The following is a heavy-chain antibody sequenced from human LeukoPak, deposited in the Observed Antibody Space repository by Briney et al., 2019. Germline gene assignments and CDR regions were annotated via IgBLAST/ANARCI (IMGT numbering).Heavy chain of an antibody. J-gene: IGHJ5*02. D-gene: IGHD4-23*01. Sequence: ASVKVSCTASGYTFTSYYMHWVRQARGQGLEWMGIITPSGGSKSYAQKFQGRVTMTRDMSTSTDYMELSSLRSEDTAVYYCARDNSVEDTAWWFDPWGQGTLVTVSS. CDR3: ARDNSVEDTAWWFDP. V-gene: IGHV1-46*01. CDR2: ITPSGGSK. CDR1: GYTFTSYY.